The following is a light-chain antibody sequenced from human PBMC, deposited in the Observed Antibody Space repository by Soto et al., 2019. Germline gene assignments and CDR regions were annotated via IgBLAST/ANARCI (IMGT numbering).Light chain of an antibody. CDR1: QSVTSSY. Sequence: EVVLTQSPGTLSLSPGERATLSCRASQSVTSSYLAWYQQKPGQAPRLLLYGASTRATGIPDGFSASGSGTDFTLTISRLEPEDFAVYYCQQHGSSPFTFGPGTKVDIK. CDR2: GAS. V-gene: IGKV3-20*01. CDR3: QQHGSSPFT. J-gene: IGKJ3*01.